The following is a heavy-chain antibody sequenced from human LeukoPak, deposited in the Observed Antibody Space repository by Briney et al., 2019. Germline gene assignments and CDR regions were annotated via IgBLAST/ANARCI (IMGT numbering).Heavy chain of an antibody. Sequence: ASVKVSCKASGYTFTGYYMHWVRQAPGQGLEWMGWINPNSGGTNYAQKFQGRVTMTRDTSISTAYMELSRLRSDDTAVYYCARFDTLTGYVDYWGQGTLVTVSS. CDR2: INPNSGGT. J-gene: IGHJ4*02. CDR3: ARFDTLTGYVDY. V-gene: IGHV1-2*02. D-gene: IGHD3-9*01. CDR1: GYTFTGYY.